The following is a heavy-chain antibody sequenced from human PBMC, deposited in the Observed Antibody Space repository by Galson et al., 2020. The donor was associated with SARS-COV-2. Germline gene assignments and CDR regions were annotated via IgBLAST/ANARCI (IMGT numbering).Heavy chain of an antibody. CDR2: ISYEGGNK. CDR1: GFTFSSYA. CDR3: AREGKAVTGLRGLADYYAMDG. J-gene: IGHJ6*02. Sequence: GESLKISCAASGFTFSSYAMHWVRQAPGKGLEWVATISYEGGNKFYADSVKGRFTISRDNSKNTLYLQMNSLRAEDTAVFYCAREGKAVTGLRGLADYYAMDGWGQGTTVTVSS. V-gene: IGHV3-30-3*01. D-gene: IGHD6-19*01.